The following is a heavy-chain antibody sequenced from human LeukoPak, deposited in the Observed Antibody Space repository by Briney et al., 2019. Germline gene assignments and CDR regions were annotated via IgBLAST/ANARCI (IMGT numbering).Heavy chain of an antibody. CDR2: INAGNGNT. CDR3: ARAATTVTTEDAFDI. D-gene: IGHD4-17*01. Sequence: ASVKVSCKASGYTFTSYAMHWVRQAPGQRLEWMGWINAGNGNTKYSQKFQGRVTITRDTSASTAYMELSSLRSEDTAVYYCARAATTVTTEDAFDIWGQGTMVTVSS. J-gene: IGHJ3*02. V-gene: IGHV1-3*01. CDR1: GYTFTSYA.